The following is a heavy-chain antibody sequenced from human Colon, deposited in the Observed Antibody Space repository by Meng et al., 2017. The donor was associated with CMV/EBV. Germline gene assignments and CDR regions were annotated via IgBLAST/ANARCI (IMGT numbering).Heavy chain of an antibody. J-gene: IGHJ6*02. CDR3: ARVLVPAAIPPQNYYGMDV. CDR1: GDSVSSNSAA. CDR2: TYYRSKWYN. V-gene: IGHV6-1*01. Sequence: SETLSLTCAISGDSVSSNSAAWNWIRQSPSRGLEWLGRTYYRSKWYNDYAVSVKSRITINPDTSKNQFSLQLNSVTPEDTAVYYCARVLVPAAIPPQNYYGMDVWGQGTTVTVSS. D-gene: IGHD2-2*01.